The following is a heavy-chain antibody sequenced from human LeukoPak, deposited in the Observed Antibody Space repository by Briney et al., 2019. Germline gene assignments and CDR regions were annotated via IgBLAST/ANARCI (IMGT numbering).Heavy chain of an antibody. CDR2: IYSGGST. J-gene: IGHJ3*02. V-gene: IGHV3-53*01. CDR3: VASAYCGGDCYLHDAFDI. CDR1: GFTVSSNY. D-gene: IGHD2-21*02. Sequence: GGSLRLSCAASGFTVSSNYMSWVRQAPGKGLEWVSVIYSGGSTYYADSVKGRFTISRDNSKNTLYLQMNSLRAEDTAVYYCVASAYCGGDCYLHDAFDIWGQGTMVTVSS.